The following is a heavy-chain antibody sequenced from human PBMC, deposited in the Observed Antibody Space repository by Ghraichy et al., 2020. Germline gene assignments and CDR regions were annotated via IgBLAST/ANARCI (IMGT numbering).Heavy chain of an antibody. CDR1: GFTFSSYA. CDR3: AKGQRSGYYGEDYFDY. Sequence: GGTLRLSCAASGFTFSSYAMSWVRQAPGKGLEWVSAISGSGGSTYYADSVKGRFTISRDNSKNTLYLQMNSLRAEDTAVYYCAKGQRSGYYGEDYFDYWGQGTLVTVSS. V-gene: IGHV3-23*01. D-gene: IGHD3-3*01. J-gene: IGHJ4*02. CDR2: ISGSGGST.